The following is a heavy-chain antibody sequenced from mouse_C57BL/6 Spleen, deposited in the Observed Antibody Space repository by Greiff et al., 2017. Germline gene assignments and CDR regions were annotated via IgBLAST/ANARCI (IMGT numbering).Heavy chain of an antibody. Sequence: QVQLQQSGAELAQPGASVKLSCKASGYTFTSYWMHWVKQRPGQGLEWIGYINPSSGYTKYNQKFKDKATLTADKSSSTAYMQLSSLTYEDSAVYYCARGAVVAPSYYYAMDYWGQGTSVTVSS. D-gene: IGHD1-1*01. V-gene: IGHV1-7*01. CDR3: ARGAVVAPSYYYAMDY. CDR1: GYTFTSYW. CDR2: INPSSGYT. J-gene: IGHJ4*01.